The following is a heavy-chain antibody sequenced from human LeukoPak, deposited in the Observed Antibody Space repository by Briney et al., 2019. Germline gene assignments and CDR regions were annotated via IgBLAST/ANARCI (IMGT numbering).Heavy chain of an antibody. CDR3: ARESEYYDILTGYYKSFAFDI. CDR1: GFTFSSYS. CDR2: ISSSSSTI. D-gene: IGHD3-9*01. V-gene: IGHV3-48*01. Sequence: GGSLRLSCAASGFTFSSYSMNWVRQAPGKGLEWVSYISSSSSTIYYADSVKGRFTISRDNAKNSLYLQMNSLRAEDTAVYYCARESEYYDILTGYYKSFAFDIWGQGTMVTVSS. J-gene: IGHJ3*02.